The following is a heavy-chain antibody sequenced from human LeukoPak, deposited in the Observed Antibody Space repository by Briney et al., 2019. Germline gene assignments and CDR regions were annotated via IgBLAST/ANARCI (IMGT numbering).Heavy chain of an antibody. Sequence: SETLSLTCTVSGGSISGYYWSWIRQPAGEGLEWMGRIYTGGITNYNPSLGSRVAISVDKSKNEFSLILISLTAADTAVYYCTAGPDYSDSSGYFKYWGQGNPVTVSS. CDR3: TAGPDYSDSSGYFKY. D-gene: IGHD3-22*01. J-gene: IGHJ4*02. V-gene: IGHV4-4*07. CDR1: GGSISGYY. CDR2: IYTGGIT.